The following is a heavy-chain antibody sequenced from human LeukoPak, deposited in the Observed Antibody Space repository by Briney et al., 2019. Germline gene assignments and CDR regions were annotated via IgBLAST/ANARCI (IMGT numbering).Heavy chain of an antibody. Sequence: PGGSLRLSCAASGFTFSSYGMHWVRQAPGKGLEWVAVIWYDGSNKYYADSVKGRFTISRDNSKNMLYLQMNSLRAEDTAVYYCARDRITMVRGPPRYGMDVWGQGTTVTVSS. CDR3: ARDRITMVRGPPRYGMDV. V-gene: IGHV3-33*01. D-gene: IGHD3-10*01. J-gene: IGHJ6*02. CDR1: GFTFSSYG. CDR2: IWYDGSNK.